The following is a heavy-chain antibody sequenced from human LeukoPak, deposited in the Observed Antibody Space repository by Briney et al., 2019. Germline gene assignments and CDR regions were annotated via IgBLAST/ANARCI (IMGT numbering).Heavy chain of an antibody. CDR2: IGLYNGNT. J-gene: IGHJ4*02. V-gene: IGHV1-18*01. Sequence: ASVKVSCKASGYTFTSYGITWVRQAPGQGLEWMGWIGLYNGNTNYAQKLQGRVTMTTDTSTSTAYMELRSLRSDDTAVYYCARVITGTVKYYFDYWGQGTLVTVSS. CDR1: GYTFTSYG. D-gene: IGHD1-20*01. CDR3: ARVITGTVKYYFDY.